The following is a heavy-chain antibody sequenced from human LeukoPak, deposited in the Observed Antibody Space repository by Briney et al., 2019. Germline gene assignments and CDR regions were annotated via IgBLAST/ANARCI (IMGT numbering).Heavy chain of an antibody. CDR2: IYHSGST. J-gene: IGHJ4*02. Sequence: SETLSLTCTVSGYSISSGYYWGWIRQPPGKGLEWIGSIYHSGSTNYNPSLKSRVTISVDTSKNQFSLKLSSVTAADTAVYYCARGSWFGYSYGYWYWGQGTLVTVSS. CDR1: GYSISSGYY. D-gene: IGHD5-18*01. CDR3: ARGSWFGYSYGYWY. V-gene: IGHV4-38-2*02.